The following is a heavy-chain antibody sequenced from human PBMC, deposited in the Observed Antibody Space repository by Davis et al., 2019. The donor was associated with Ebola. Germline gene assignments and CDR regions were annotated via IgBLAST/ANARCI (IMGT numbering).Heavy chain of an antibody. Sequence: GESLKISCAASGFTFSSYAMSWVRQAPGKGLEWVSAISGSGGSTYYADSVKGRFTISRDNSKNTLYLQMNSLRAEDTAVYYCAKDKFRGGSSSPFDYWGQGTLVTVSS. CDR2: ISGSGGST. CDR1: GFTFSSYA. V-gene: IGHV3-23*01. J-gene: IGHJ4*02. D-gene: IGHD6-6*01. CDR3: AKDKFRGGSSSPFDY.